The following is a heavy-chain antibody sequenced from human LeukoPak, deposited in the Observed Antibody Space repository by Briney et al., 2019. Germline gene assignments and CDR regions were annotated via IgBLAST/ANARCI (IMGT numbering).Heavy chain of an antibody. CDR2: INPNSGGT. CDR1: GYTFTGYY. CDR3: ARDPWGYGGNPGADY. J-gene: IGHJ4*02. Sequence: ASVKVSCKASGYTFTGYYMHWVRQAPGQGLEWMGWINPNSGGTNYAQKFQGRVIMTRDTSISTAHIELSRLRSDDTAVYYCARDPWGYGGNPGADYWGQGTLVTVSS. V-gene: IGHV1-2*02. D-gene: IGHD4-23*01.